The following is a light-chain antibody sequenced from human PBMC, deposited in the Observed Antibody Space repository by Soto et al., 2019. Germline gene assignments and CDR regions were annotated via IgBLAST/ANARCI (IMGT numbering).Light chain of an antibody. CDR3: QQYNSYPGT. Sequence: DIQMTQSPSSLSASVGDRVTITCQASQDIRKYLNWYQQKPGKAPKLLIYDASNLETGVPSRFSGSGSGTEFTLTISSLQPDDFATYYCQQYNSYPGTFGQGTKVDIK. J-gene: IGKJ1*01. V-gene: IGKV1-33*01. CDR2: DAS. CDR1: QDIRKY.